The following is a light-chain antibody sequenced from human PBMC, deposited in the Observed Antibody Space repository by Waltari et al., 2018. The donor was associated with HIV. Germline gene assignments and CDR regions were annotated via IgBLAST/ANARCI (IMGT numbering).Light chain of an antibody. V-gene: IGLV1-44*01. CDR1: NSNVGSDV. Sequence: QPVLTQPHSASGTPRQRVLLSCSGSNSNVGSDVVNCYQQLPGPAPKLLIYGDNERPSGVPDRFSGSKSGASASLAISDLQSEDEAEYYCAAWDARLNEYLFGTGTKVTVL. CDR2: GDN. J-gene: IGLJ1*01. CDR3: AAWDARLNEYL.